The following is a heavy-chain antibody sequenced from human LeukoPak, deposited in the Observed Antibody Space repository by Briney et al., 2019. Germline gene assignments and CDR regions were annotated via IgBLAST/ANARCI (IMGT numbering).Heavy chain of an antibody. CDR3: ARDSIAAAGIFYYGMDV. J-gene: IGHJ6*02. CDR2: ISAYNGNT. CDR1: GYTFTSYG. V-gene: IGHV1-18*01. Sequence: ASVKVSCKASGYTFTSYGISWVRQAPGQGLEWMGGISAYNGNTNYAQKLQGRVTMTTDTSTSTAYMELRSLRSDDTAVYYCARDSIAAAGIFYYGMDVWGQGTTVTVSS. D-gene: IGHD6-13*01.